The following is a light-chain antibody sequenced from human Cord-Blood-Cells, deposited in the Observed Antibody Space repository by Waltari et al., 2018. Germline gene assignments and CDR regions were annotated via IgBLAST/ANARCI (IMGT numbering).Light chain of an antibody. J-gene: IGLJ3*02. CDR1: SSDVGGYNY. Sequence: QSALTQPRSVSGSPGQSVTISCTGTSSDVGGYNYVSWYQQHPGNAPKLMIYDVSKRPSGVPDLFSGSKSGNTASLTISGLQAEDEADYYCCSYAGSYTLVFGGGTKLTVL. CDR3: CSYAGSYTLV. V-gene: IGLV2-11*01. CDR2: DVS.